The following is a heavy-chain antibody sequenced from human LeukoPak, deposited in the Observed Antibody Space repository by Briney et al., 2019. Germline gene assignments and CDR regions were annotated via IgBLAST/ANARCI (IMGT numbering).Heavy chain of an antibody. CDR2: INTNTGNP. J-gene: IGHJ6*02. D-gene: IGHD6-13*01. Sequence: GASVKVSCKASGYTFTNYAMNWVRQAPGQGLEWMGWINTNTGNPTFAQGFTGRFVFSLDTSVSTAYLQITSLKAEDTAMYFCATAAAGTNYGMDVWGQGTTVTVSS. V-gene: IGHV7-4-1*02. CDR3: ATAAAGTNYGMDV. CDR1: GYTFTNYA.